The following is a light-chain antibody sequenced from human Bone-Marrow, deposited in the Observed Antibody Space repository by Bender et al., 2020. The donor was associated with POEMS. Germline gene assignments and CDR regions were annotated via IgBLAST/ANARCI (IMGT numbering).Light chain of an antibody. Sequence: QSALTQPASVSGSPGQSITISCTGTRNDVGFYNYVSWYQHHPGKAPKLMIFDVSERPSGVSNRFSGSKAGEAASLTISGLQAEDEADYYCASYISSDQLIFGGGTKLTVL. V-gene: IGLV2-14*01. CDR1: RNDVGFYNY. J-gene: IGLJ2*01. CDR2: DVS. CDR3: ASYISSDQLI.